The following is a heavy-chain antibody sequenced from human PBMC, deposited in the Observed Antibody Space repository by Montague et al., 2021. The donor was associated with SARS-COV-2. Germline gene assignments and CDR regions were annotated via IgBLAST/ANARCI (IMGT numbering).Heavy chain of an antibody. V-gene: IGHV4-31*03. J-gene: IGHJ5*02. CDR1: GGSISSGGYY. CDR3: ALARVVVPTTRNWFDP. CDR2: IYYSGST. Sequence: TLSLTCTVSGGSISSGGYYWSWIRQPPGKGLEWIGYIYYSGSTYYNSSLKSRLTISVDTSKNRFSLKLSAVTAADTAMYYWALARVVVPTTRNWFDPWGQGTLVTVSS. D-gene: IGHD2-2*01.